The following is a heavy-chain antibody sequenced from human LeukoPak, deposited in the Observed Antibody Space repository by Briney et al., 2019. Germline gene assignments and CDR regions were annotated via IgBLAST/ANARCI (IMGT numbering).Heavy chain of an antibody. V-gene: IGHV1-69*13. J-gene: IGHJ4*02. CDR1: GGTFSSYA. CDR2: XIPIFGTA. D-gene: IGHD3-22*01. CDR3: ARSPGVVVTLYYFDY. Sequence: SVKVSCKATGGTFSSYAISWVRQAPGQGLEWMGGXIPIFGTANYAQKFQGRVTITADESTSTAYMELSSLRSEDTAVYYCARSPGVVVTLYYFDYWGQGTLVTVSS.